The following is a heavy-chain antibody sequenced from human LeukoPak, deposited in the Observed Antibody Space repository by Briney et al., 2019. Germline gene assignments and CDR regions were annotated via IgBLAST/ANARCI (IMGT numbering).Heavy chain of an antibody. CDR1: GYTFTNYY. CDR2: INPSGGST. J-gene: IGHJ3*02. D-gene: IGHD3-22*01. Sequence: ASVKVSCKASGYTFTNYYMHWVRQAPGQGLEWMGIINPSGGSTSYAQKFQGRVTMTRDTSTSTVYMELSSLRSEDTAVYYCARGRITMIVVAQSGAFDIWGQGTMVTVSS. CDR3: ARGRITMIVVAQSGAFDI. V-gene: IGHV1-46*01.